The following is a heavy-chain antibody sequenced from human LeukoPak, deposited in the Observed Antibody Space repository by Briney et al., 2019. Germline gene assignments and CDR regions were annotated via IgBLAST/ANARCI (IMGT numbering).Heavy chain of an antibody. V-gene: IGHV3-30-3*01. CDR2: ISYDGSNK. CDR1: GFTFSSYA. CDR3: ARNPERDSTRTFDY. Sequence: GGSLRLSCAASGFTFSSYAMHWVRQAPGKGLEWVAVISYDGSNKYYADSVKGRFTISRDNSKNTLYLQMNSLRAEDTAVYYCARNPERDSTRTFDYWGQGTLVTVSS. J-gene: IGHJ4*02. D-gene: IGHD2/OR15-2a*01.